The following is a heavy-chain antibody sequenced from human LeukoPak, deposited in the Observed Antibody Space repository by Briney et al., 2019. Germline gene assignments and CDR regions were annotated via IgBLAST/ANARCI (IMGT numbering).Heavy chain of an antibody. CDR2: IYTSGST. CDR1: GGSISSGSYY. V-gene: IGHV4-61*02. D-gene: IGHD5-24*01. Sequence: SSETLSLTCTVSGGSISSGSYYWSWIRQPAGKGLEWIGRIYTSGSTNYNPSLKSRVTISVDTSKNQFSLKLSSVTAADTAVYYCAGGRDGYRDKYYFDYWGQGTLVTVSS. CDR3: AGGRDGYRDKYYFDY. J-gene: IGHJ4*02.